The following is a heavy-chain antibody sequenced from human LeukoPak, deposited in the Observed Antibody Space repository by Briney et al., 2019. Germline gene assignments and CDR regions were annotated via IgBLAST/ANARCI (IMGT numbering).Heavy chain of an antibody. V-gene: IGHV4-38-2*02. D-gene: IGHD6-25*01. CDR3: ARNASSGFFNA. Sequence: PSETLSLTCTVSGQSIINNYYWGWIRQSPGKGLEWIGSTHHSGNRFESGSTHYNPSLRSRVTVSADTSKNEFSLTLRSVTAADTAVYFCARNASSGFFNAWGRGTLVTVSS. CDR1: GQSIINNYY. CDR2: THHSGNRFESGST. J-gene: IGHJ1*01.